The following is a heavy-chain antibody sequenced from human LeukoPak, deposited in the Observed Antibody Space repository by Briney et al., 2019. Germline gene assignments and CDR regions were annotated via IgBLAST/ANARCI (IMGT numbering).Heavy chain of an antibody. J-gene: IGHJ3*02. CDR2: FDPEDGDT. Sequence: GASVKVSCKASGYTFTSYAMNWVRQAPGTGLEWMGGFDPEDGDTIYAQKFQGRVTMIEDRLADTAYMELTSLRSEDTAVYYCATGIPNDILSREPFDSWGQGTMVAVSS. D-gene: IGHD3-9*01. V-gene: IGHV1-24*01. CDR1: GYTFTSYA. CDR3: ATGIPNDILSREPFDS.